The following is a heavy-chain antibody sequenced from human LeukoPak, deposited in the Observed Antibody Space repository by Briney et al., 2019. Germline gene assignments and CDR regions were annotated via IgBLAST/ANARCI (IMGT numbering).Heavy chain of an antibody. CDR2: INPNSGGT. CDR1: GYTFTGYY. J-gene: IGHJ6*02. Sequence: ASVKVSCKASGYTFTGYYMHWVRQAPGQGLEWMGWINPNSGGTNYARKFQGRVTMTRDTSIRTAYMELSRLRSDDTAVYYCAREEGISSSGPAPPYYYYGMDVWGQGTTVTVSS. CDR3: AREEGISSSGPAPPYYYYGMDV. V-gene: IGHV1-2*02. D-gene: IGHD6-19*01.